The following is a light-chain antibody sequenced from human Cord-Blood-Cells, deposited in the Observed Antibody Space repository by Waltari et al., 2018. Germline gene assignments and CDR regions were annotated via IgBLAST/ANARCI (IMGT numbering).Light chain of an antibody. J-gene: IGKJ2*01. CDR2: GAS. CDR3: QQYGSSPYT. CDR1: QSVSSSY. Sequence: EIVLTQSPGTLSLSPRERANLSCRASQSVSSSYLAWYQQKPGQAPRLLIYGASSRATGIPDRFSGSGSGTDFTLTISRLEPEDFAVYYCQQYGSSPYTFGQGTKLEIK. V-gene: IGKV3-20*01.